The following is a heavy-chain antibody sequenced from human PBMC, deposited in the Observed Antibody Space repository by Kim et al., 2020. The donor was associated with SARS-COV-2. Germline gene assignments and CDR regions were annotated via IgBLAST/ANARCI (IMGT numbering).Heavy chain of an antibody. Sequence: KFQGRVTMTEDTSTDTAYMELSSLRSEDTAVYYCATNYYYGSGSYYIFNYWGQGTLVTVSS. D-gene: IGHD3-10*01. J-gene: IGHJ4*02. CDR3: ATNYYYGSGSYYIFNY. V-gene: IGHV1-24*01.